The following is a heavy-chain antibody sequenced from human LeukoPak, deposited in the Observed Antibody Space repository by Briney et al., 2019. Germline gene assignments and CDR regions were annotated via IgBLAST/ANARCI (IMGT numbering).Heavy chain of an antibody. J-gene: IGHJ4*02. CDR1: GGSISSGDYY. CDR2: IYYSGST. Sequence: SETLSLTCTVSGGSISSGDYYWSWIRQPPGEGLEWIGYIYYSGSTYYNPSLKSRVTISVDTSKNQFSLKLSSVTAADTAVYYCASSPGIWGTAMAFDYWGQGTLVTVSS. D-gene: IGHD5-18*01. V-gene: IGHV4-30-4*01. CDR3: ASSPGIWGTAMAFDY.